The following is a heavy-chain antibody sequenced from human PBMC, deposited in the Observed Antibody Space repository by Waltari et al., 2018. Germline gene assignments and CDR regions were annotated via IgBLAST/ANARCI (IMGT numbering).Heavy chain of an antibody. Sequence: QEQLQQWGAGLLKPSETLSLTCAVYGGSFSGYYWSWIRHPPGKGLEWIGEINHSGSTNYNPSLKSRVTISVDTSKNQFSLKLSSVTAADTAVYYCARGYYYGSGSYIDYWGQGTLVTVSS. V-gene: IGHV4-34*01. CDR3: ARGYYYGSGSYIDY. CDR2: INHSGST. J-gene: IGHJ4*02. CDR1: GGSFSGYY. D-gene: IGHD3-10*01.